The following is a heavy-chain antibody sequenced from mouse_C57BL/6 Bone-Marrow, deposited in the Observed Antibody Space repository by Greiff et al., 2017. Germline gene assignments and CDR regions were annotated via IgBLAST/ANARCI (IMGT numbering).Heavy chain of an antibody. CDR3: ARGFITTVVGPEYFDV. CDR2: IHPNSGST. Sequence: VQLQQPGAELVKPGASVKLSCKASGYTFTSYWMHWVKQRPGQGLEWIGMIHPNSGSTNYNEKFKSKATLTVDKSSSTAYMQLSSLTSEDSAVYYCARGFITTVVGPEYFDVWGTGTTVTVSS. J-gene: IGHJ1*03. D-gene: IGHD1-1*01. V-gene: IGHV1-64*01. CDR1: GYTFTSYW.